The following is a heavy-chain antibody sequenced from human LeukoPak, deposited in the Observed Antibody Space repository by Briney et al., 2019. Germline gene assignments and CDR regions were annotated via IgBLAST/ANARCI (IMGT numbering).Heavy chain of an antibody. CDR3: ARDRAYSSLGMDV. CDR1: GFTFSSYG. Sequence: GGSLRLSCAASGFTFSSYGMHWVRQASGKGLEWVAVIWYDGSTKYYADSVKGRFTISRDNSKNTLYLQMNSLRAEDTAVYYCARDRAYSSLGMDVWGKGTTVTVSS. J-gene: IGHJ6*04. V-gene: IGHV3-33*01. D-gene: IGHD6-13*01. CDR2: IWYDGSTK.